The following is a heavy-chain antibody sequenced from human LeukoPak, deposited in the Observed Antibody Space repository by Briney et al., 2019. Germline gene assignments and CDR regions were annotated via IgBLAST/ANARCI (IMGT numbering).Heavy chain of an antibody. V-gene: IGHV3-23*01. J-gene: IGHJ4*02. Sequence: GGSLTLSRAVSGFPLSSYAMSGARHAPGRGLEWVSDISGSGGSTYYADSVKGRFTISRDNSKNTLYLQMNSLRAEDAAVYYCAKDWEYSYGETYWGQGTLVTVSS. CDR3: AKDWEYSYGETY. D-gene: IGHD5-18*01. CDR1: GFPLSSYA. CDR2: ISGSGGST.